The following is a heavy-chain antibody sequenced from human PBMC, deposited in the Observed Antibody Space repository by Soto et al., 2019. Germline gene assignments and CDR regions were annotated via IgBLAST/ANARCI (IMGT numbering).Heavy chain of an antibody. CDR3: AKSMSSSWSTPFQH. CDR2: ISGSGGST. V-gene: IGHV3-23*01. J-gene: IGHJ1*01. D-gene: IGHD6-13*01. Sequence: EVQLLESGGGLVQPGGSLRLSCAASGFTFSSYAMSWVRQAPGKGLEWVSAISGSGGSTYYADSVKGRFTISRDNSKNTLYLQMNSLRAADTAVDYCAKSMSSSWSTPFQHWGQGTLVTVSS. CDR1: GFTFSSYA.